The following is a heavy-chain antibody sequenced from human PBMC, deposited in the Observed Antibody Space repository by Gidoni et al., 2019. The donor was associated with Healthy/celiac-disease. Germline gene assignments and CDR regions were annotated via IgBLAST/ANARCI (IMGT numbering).Heavy chain of an antibody. J-gene: IGHJ6*03. V-gene: IGHV3-48*02. CDR3: ARDSQLLWFGEPPSFYMDV. D-gene: IGHD3-10*01. CDR2: ISSSSSTI. Sequence: EVQLVESGGGLVQPGVSLRRSCAASGFTFRRYSMHWVRQAPGKGLEWVSYISSSSSTIYYADSVKGRFTISRDNAKNSLYLQMNSLRDEDTAVYYCARDSQLLWFGEPPSFYMDVWGKGTTVTVSS. CDR1: GFTFRRYS.